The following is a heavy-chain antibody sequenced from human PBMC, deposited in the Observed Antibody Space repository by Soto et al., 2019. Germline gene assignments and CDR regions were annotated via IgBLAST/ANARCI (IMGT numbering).Heavy chain of an antibody. CDR3: AREYGAAVAGTPFFDY. CDR1: GYTFTSYY. V-gene: IGHV1-46*01. CDR2: INPSGGST. J-gene: IGHJ4*02. D-gene: IGHD6-19*01. Sequence: ASVKVSCKASGYTFTSYYMHWVRQAPGQGLEWMGIINPSGGSTSYAQKFQGRVTMTRDTSTSTAYMELSSLRSEDTAVYYCAREYGAAVAGTPFFDYWGQGTLVTVSS.